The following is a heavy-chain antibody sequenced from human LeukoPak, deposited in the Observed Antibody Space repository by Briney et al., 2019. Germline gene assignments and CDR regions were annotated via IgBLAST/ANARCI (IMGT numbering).Heavy chain of an antibody. CDR3: AKRWGNIVVVPAAINY. CDR2: ISGSGGST. CDR1: GFTFSSYA. Sequence: PGGSLRLSCAASGFTFSSYAMSWVRQAPGKGLEWVSAISGSGGSTYYADSVKGRFTISRDNSKNTLYLQMNSLRAEDTAVYYCAKRWGNIVVVPAAINYWGQGTLVTVSS. J-gene: IGHJ4*02. V-gene: IGHV3-23*01. D-gene: IGHD2-2*02.